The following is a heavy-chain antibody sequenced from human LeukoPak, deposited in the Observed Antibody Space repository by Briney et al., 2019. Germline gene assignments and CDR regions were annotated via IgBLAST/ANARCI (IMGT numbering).Heavy chain of an antibody. Sequence: PSETLSLTCAVYGGSFGGYYWSWIRQPPGKGLKWIGEINHCGSTNYNPSLKSRVTISVDTSKNQFSLKLSSVAAADTAVYYCARARRRSNWFDPWGQGTLVTVSS. D-gene: IGHD6-6*01. V-gene: IGHV4-34*01. CDR3: ARARRRSNWFDP. J-gene: IGHJ5*02. CDR2: INHCGST. CDR1: GGSFGGYY.